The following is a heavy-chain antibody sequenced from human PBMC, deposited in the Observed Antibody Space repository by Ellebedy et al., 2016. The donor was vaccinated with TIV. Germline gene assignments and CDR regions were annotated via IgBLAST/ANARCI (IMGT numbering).Heavy chain of an antibody. CDR1: GYSFPSYC. J-gene: IGHJ5*02. D-gene: IGHD2-15*01. Sequence: GESLKISCTGSGYSFPSYCIGWVRQLPGKGLEWMGIVCPSDSHITYSPSFQGQVTISADKSISTAFLQWSSLKASDTAMYYCARRGCSSGNCHAGDPWGQGTLVTVSS. CDR3: ARRGCSSGNCHAGDP. CDR2: VCPSDSHI. V-gene: IGHV5-51*01.